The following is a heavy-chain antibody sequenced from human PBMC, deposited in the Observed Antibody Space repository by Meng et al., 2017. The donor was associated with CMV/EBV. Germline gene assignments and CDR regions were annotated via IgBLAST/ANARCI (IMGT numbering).Heavy chain of an antibody. CDR1: GFTFSSYS. CDR3: ARDRVGSGSYYWYYYYYYGMDV. Sequence: GESLKISCAASGFTFSSYSMNWVRQAPGKGLEWVSSISSSSSYICYADSVKGRFTISRDNAKNSLYLQMNSLRAEDTAVYYCARDRVGSGSYYWYYYYYYGMDVWGQGTTVTVSS. CDR2: ISSSSSYI. J-gene: IGHJ6*02. D-gene: IGHD3-10*01. V-gene: IGHV3-21*01.